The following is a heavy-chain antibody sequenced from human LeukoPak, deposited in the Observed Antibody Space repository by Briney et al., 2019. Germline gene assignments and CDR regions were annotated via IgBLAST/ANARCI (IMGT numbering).Heavy chain of an antibody. V-gene: IGHV3-48*01. CDR1: GFTFSSYS. J-gene: IGHJ6*02. Sequence: GGSLRLSCAASGFTFSSYSMNWVRQAPGKGLEWVSYISGSGSTIYYADSVKGRFTISRDHAKNSLYLQMNSLRAEDTAVYYCARDADTAMVNYYGMDVWGQGTTVTVSS. CDR3: ARDADTAMVNYYGMDV. CDR2: ISGSGSTI. D-gene: IGHD5-18*01.